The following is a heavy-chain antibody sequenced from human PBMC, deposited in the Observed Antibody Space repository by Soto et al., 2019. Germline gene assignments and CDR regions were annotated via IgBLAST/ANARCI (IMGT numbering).Heavy chain of an antibody. CDR1: GFTFSSYG. J-gene: IGHJ3*02. V-gene: IGHV3-30*18. D-gene: IGHD3-9*01. CDR3: AKEYFDWLTLTYDACDI. Sequence: QVQLVESGGGVVQPGRSLRLSCAASGFTFSSYGMHWVRQAPGKGLEWVAVISYDGSNKYYADSVKGRFTISRYNSKNTLYLQMNSLRAEYAAVYYCAKEYFDWLTLTYDACDIWGQGTMVTVSS. CDR2: ISYDGSNK.